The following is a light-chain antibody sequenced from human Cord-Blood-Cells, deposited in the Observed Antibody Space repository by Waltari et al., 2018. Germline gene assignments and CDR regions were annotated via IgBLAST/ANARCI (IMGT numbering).Light chain of an antibody. CDR3: GTWDSSLSAGV. Sequence: QSVLTQPPSVSAAPGQKVTIPCSGSSSNIGNNYVSWYQPLPGTAPKLLIYENNKRPSGSPDRFSGSKSGTSATLGITGLQTGDEADYYCGTWDSSLSAGVFGGGTKLTVL. CDR1: SSNIGNNY. CDR2: ENN. V-gene: IGLV1-51*02. J-gene: IGLJ3*02.